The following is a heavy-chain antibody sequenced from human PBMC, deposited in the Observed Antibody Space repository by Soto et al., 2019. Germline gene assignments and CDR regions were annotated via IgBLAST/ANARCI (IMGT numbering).Heavy chain of an antibody. CDR2: ISYDDGRNK. D-gene: IGHD1-26*01. CDR1: GFTFSSYA. Sequence: PGGSLRLSCAASGFTFSSYAMHWVRQAPGKGLEWVAVISYDDGRNKYYADSVKGRFIISRDNSKNTLSVEMNSLRAEDSAVYYCARDSCVGAMYGAALVIWGQGTMVTVSS. V-gene: IGHV3-30*04. CDR3: ARDSCVGAMYGAALVI. J-gene: IGHJ3*02.